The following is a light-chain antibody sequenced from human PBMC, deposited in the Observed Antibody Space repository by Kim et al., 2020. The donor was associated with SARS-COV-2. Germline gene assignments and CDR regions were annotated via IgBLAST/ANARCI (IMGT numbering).Light chain of an antibody. CDR3: QKYNSAPRT. V-gene: IGKV1-27*01. Sequence: AAVGDRGTITCRASQGISNYLAWYQQKPGKVPKLLIYAASTLQSGVPSRFSGSGSGTDFTLTISSLQPEDVATYYCQKYNSAPRTFGQGTKVDIK. J-gene: IGKJ1*01. CDR1: QGISNY. CDR2: AAS.